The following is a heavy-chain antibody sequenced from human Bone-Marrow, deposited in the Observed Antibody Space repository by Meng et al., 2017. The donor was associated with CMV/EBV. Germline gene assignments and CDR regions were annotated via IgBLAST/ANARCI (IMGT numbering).Heavy chain of an antibody. CDR1: GYTFTSYY. CDR2: INPSGGST. V-gene: IGHV1-46*01. D-gene: IGHD4-17*01. CDR3: ARDYGDYSPYYYYGMDV. Sequence: ASVKVSCKASGYTFTSYYMHWVRQAPGQGLEWMGIINPSGGSTSYAQKFQGRVTMTRDTSTSTVYMELSSLRSEDTAVYYCARDYGDYSPYYYYGMDVWGQGTTVTVSS. J-gene: IGHJ6*02.